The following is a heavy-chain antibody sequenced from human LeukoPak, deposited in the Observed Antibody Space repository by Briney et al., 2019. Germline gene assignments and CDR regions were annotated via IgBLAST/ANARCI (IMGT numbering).Heavy chain of an antibody. CDR1: GFIFSSHG. J-gene: IGHJ4*02. CDR3: ARDLNWETY. D-gene: IGHD7-27*01. Sequence: PGGSLRLSCAASGFIFSSHGMTWVRQAPGKGLEWVANIKTDGSQIYYVDSVKGRFTISRDNAKNSLYLQMNSLRAEDTAVYYCARDLNWETYWGQGTLVSVSS. CDR2: IKTDGSQI. V-gene: IGHV3-7*01.